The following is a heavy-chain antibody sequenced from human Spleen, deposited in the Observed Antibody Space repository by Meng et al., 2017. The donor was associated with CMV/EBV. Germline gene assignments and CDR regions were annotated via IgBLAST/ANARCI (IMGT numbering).Heavy chain of an antibody. CDR2: INPNSGGT. V-gene: IGHV1-2*02. CDR1: GYTFTGYY. CDR3: ARAIRCSSTSCYLGPGWY. J-gene: IGHJ4*02. Sequence: ASVKVSCKASGYTFTGYYMHWVRQAPGQGLEWMGWINPNSGGTNYAQKFQGRVTMTRNTSISTAYMELSSLRSEDTAMYYCARAIRCSSTSCYLGPGWYWGQGTLVTVSS. D-gene: IGHD2-2*01.